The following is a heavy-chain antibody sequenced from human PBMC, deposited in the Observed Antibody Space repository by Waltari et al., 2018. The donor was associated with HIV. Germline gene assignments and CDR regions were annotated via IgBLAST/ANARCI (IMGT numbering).Heavy chain of an antibody. CDR1: GFRFSTYV. CDR2: ISYDGSNK. D-gene: IGHD1-1*01. CDR3: AKDKGGVTYIFDY. J-gene: IGHJ4*02. V-gene: IGHV3-30*18. Sequence: QVQLVASGGGVVESGRSLSLSCAASGFRFSTYVMHCVRPAPGKGLEWVAVISYDGSNKYYADSVKGRFTISRDNSKNTLYLQMNSLRAEDTAVYYCAKDKGGVTYIFDYWGQGTLVTVSS.